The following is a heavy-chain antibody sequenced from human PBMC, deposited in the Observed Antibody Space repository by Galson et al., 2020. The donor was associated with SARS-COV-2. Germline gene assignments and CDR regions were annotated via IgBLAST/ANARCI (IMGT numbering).Heavy chain of an antibody. V-gene: IGHV4-31*03. CDR2: FSYSGST. CDR3: VRQKYCGGDCYVLDI. Sequence: SETLSLTCTVSGVSINSGNYYLTWIRQLPGKGLEWIGYFSYSGSTWYNPSLKRRVAILGDTSKDQFSLEMRSVTAADTAVYYCVRQKYCGGDCYVLDIWGQGTKVTVSS. D-gene: IGHD2-21*01. CDR1: GVSINSGNYY. J-gene: IGHJ3*02.